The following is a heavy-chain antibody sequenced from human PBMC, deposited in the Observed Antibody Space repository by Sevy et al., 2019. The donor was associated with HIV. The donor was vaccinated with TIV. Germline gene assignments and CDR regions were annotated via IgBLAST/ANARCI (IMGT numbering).Heavy chain of an antibody. Sequence: ASVKVSCKASEYIFTAYYIHWVRQAPGQGLEWIGWINPNSGGTSYTLTFQGRVTLTRETSISSASMELRRLRSDDTAVYYCARVPQHLDDDIYDDTTAYYPLSYLDYWGQGTLVTVSS. V-gene: IGHV1-2*02. CDR3: ARVPQHLDDDIYDDTTAYYPLSYLDY. J-gene: IGHJ4*02. CDR2: INPNSGGT. D-gene: IGHD3-9*01. CDR1: EYIFTAYY.